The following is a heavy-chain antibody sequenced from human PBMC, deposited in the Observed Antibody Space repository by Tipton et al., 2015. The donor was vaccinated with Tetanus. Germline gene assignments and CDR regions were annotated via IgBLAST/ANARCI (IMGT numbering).Heavy chain of an antibody. CDR3: ARGNRGSSSYL. CDR2: MNPNTGHA. V-gene: IGHV1-8*01. CDR1: AYAFTSYD. Sequence: QVQLVQSGAEVKKPGASVRVSCKAFAYAFTSYDLNWVRQAPGQGLEWLGYMNPNTGHAGYAQKFQGRVTMTSNISITTAYMELRNLRSDDTAVYYCARGNRGSSSYLWGQGTLVTVSS. J-gene: IGHJ4*02. D-gene: IGHD6-13*01.